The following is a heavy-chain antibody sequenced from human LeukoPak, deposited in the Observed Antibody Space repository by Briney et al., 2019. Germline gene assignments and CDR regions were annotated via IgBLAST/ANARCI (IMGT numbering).Heavy chain of an antibody. D-gene: IGHD3-22*01. CDR1: GGTFSSYA. CDR2: INPSGGST. V-gene: IGHV1-46*01. J-gene: IGHJ5*02. Sequence: ASVTVSCKASGGTFSSYAISWVRQAPGQGLEWMGIINPSGGSTSYAQKFQGRVTMTRDTSTSTVYMELSSLRSEDTAVYYCARGADSSGYYDWFDPWGQGTLVTVSS. CDR3: ARGADSSGYYDWFDP.